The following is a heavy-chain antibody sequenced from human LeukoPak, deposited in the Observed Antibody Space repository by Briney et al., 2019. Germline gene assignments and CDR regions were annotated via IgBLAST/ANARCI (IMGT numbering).Heavy chain of an antibody. Sequence: PSETLSLTCTVSGGSISSYYWSWIRQPPGKGLEWIGYIYYSGSTNYNPSLKSRVTISVDTSKNQFSLKLSSVTAADTAVYYCATYDSSGYYGMDVWGQGTTVTVSS. CDR2: IYYSGST. CDR1: GGSISSYY. CDR3: ATYDSSGYYGMDV. V-gene: IGHV4-59*12. D-gene: IGHD3-22*01. J-gene: IGHJ6*02.